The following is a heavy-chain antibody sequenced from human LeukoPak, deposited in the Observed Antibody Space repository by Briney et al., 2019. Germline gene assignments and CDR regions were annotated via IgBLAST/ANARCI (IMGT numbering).Heavy chain of an antibody. CDR2: IYYSGST. D-gene: IGHD3-10*01. V-gene: IGHV4-59*08. CDR1: GGSISGYY. J-gene: IGHJ4*02. CDR3: ARLRAGTREFHFDY. Sequence: SETLSLTCTVSGGSISGYYWSWLRQPPGKGLEWVGYIYYSGSTKYNPSLKSRVTISVDTSKNQFSLKLSSVTAADTAVYYCARLRAGTREFHFDYWGQGTQVTVSS.